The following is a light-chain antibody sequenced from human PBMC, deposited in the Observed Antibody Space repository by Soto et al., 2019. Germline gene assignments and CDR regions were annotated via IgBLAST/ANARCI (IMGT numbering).Light chain of an antibody. CDR2: WAS. CDR1: PSVFYSSNNKNY. CDR3: QQYYSTPLT. V-gene: IGKV4-1*01. J-gene: IGKJ4*01. Sequence: DIVMTQSPDSLAVSLGERATINCKSSPSVFYSSNNKNYLAWYPQKPGQPPNLLIYWASTRESGVPDRFSGSGSGTDFTLTISSLQAEDVAVYYCQQYYSTPLTFGGGTKVEIK.